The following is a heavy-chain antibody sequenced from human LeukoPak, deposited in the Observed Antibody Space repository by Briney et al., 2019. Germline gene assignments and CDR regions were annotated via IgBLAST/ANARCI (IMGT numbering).Heavy chain of an antibody. CDR2: IYYSGTT. J-gene: IGHJ2*01. CDR1: GASINTYY. D-gene: IGHD5-18*01. Sequence: SETLSLTCTVSGASINTYYWSWIRQPPGKGLEWIGYIYYSGTTSYNPSLKTRVTISIDTSKNQFSLKLSSVTAADTAVYYCARAGTAMLMGYFDLWGRGTLVTVSS. V-gene: IGHV4-59*01. CDR3: ARAGTAMLMGYFDL.